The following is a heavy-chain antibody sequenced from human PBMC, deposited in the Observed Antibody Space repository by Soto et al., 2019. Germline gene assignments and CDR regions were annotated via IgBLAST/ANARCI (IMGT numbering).Heavy chain of an antibody. D-gene: IGHD3-22*01. Sequence: SLRLSCAASGFTFSSYAMHWVRQAPGKGLEWVAVISYDGSNKYYADSVKGRFTISRDNSKNTLYLQMNSLRAEDTAVYYCARDLYRYYYDSSGNRNFDYWGQGTLVTVSS. CDR2: ISYDGSNK. J-gene: IGHJ4*02. CDR3: ARDLYRYYYDSSGNRNFDY. V-gene: IGHV3-30-3*01. CDR1: GFTFSSYA.